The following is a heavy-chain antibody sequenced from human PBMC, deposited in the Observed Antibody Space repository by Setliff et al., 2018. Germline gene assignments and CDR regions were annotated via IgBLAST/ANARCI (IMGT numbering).Heavy chain of an antibody. V-gene: IGHV4-34*01. Sequence: PSETLSLTCAVYGGSFSGYYWSWIRQPQGKGLEWIGEINHSGSTNYNPSRKSRVTISVDTSKNQCSLKLSSVTAADTAVYYCASLGMTTMMDWYFDLWGRGTLVTVSS. J-gene: IGHJ2*01. CDR2: INHSGST. CDR1: GGSFSGYY. D-gene: IGHD4-4*01. CDR3: ASLGMTTMMDWYFDL.